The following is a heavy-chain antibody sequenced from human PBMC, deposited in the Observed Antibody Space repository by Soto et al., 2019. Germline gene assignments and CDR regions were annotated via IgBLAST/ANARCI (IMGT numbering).Heavy chain of an antibody. J-gene: IGHJ4*02. CDR3: ARVERGQQLVLGDY. CDR2: INHSGST. Sequence: SETLSLTCAVYGGSFSGYYWSWVRQPPGKGLEWIGEINHSGSTNYNPSLKSRVTISVDTSKNQFSLKLSSVTAADTAVYYCARVERGQQLVLGDYWGQGTLVTVSS. D-gene: IGHD6-13*01. CDR1: GGSFSGYY. V-gene: IGHV4-34*01.